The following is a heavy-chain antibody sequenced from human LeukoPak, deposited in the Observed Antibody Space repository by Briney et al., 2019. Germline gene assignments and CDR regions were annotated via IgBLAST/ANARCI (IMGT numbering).Heavy chain of an antibody. J-gene: IGHJ4*02. CDR3: GGSSGYYYDDY. CDR2: ISGSGGST. D-gene: IGHD3-22*01. V-gene: IGHV3-23*01. Sequence: GGSLRLSCEASGFIFSEYLMTWVRQAPGKGLKWVSAISGSGGSTYYADSVKGRFTISRDNSKNTLYLQMNSLRAEDTAVYYCGGSSGYYYDDYWGQGTLVTVSS. CDR1: GFIFSEYL.